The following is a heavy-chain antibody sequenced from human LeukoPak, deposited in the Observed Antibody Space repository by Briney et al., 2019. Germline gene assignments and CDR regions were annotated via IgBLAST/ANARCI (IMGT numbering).Heavy chain of an antibody. Sequence: SETLSLTCAVSGGSFNGYSYTWIRQPPGKGLEWIGETLPSGGARYNPSLKTRLTFSVHTSRTQFSLKLSSVTAADTALYFCARGPLAFPRVGGIFSWGGGTQATASS. CDR2: TLPSGGA. CDR3: ARGPLAFPRVGGIFS. J-gene: IGHJ5*02. V-gene: IGHV4-34*01. D-gene: IGHD1-26*01. CDR1: GGSFNGYS.